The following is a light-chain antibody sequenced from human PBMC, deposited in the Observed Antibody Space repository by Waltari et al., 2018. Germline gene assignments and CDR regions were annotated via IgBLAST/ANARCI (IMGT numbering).Light chain of an antibody. CDR2: DAS. CDR3: QQYYGYPLT. J-gene: IGKJ3*01. V-gene: IGKV1-8*01. CDR1: QGISNY. Sequence: ALQITQSPSPLSASTGDKVTIPCRASQGISNYLAWYQQKPGKAPTLLIYDASTLQRGVPSRFSGSGSGTDFTLTISCLQSEDFATFYCQQYYGYPLTFGPGTKVDVK.